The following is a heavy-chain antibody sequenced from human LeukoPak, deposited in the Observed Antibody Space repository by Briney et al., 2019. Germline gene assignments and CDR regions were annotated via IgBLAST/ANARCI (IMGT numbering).Heavy chain of an antibody. D-gene: IGHD6-13*01. CDR3: ARDDLQLVRRLGGGTEYYYYYYMDV. CDR1: GGSMTGNSHY. V-gene: IGHV4-61*02. CDR2: IYTGGRI. Sequence: PSETLSLTCTVSGGSMTGNSHYWNWIRQPAGKGLEWIGRIYTGGRIMYNPSLKSRVAISIDTSKNQFSLQLNSVTPEDTAVYYCARDDLQLVRRLGGGTEYYYYYYMDVWGRGTTVTVSS. J-gene: IGHJ6*03.